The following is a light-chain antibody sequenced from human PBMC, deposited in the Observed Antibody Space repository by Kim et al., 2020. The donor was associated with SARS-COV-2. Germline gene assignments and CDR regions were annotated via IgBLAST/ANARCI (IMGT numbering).Light chain of an antibody. J-gene: IGLJ1*01. Sequence: SSELTHDPAVSVALGQTVRITCQGDSLRRFYASWYQLKPGQAPVFVLYDENNRPSGIPDRFSGSSSGNTASLTITGARAEDEADYYCNSRDSSCTSYVFG. CDR1: SLRRFY. CDR3: NSRDSSCTSYV. V-gene: IGLV3-19*01. CDR2: DEN.